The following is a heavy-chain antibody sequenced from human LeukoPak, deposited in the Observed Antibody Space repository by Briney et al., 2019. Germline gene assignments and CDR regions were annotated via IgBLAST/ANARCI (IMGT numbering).Heavy chain of an antibody. Sequence: GGSLRLSCAASGFTFTTYSMNWVRQAPGKGLEWVADISTSSSSIYYAASVKGRFTVSRDNAKNSLYLQMNSLRDEDTAVYYCARTPYISNWFFFDYWGQGTLVTVSS. J-gene: IGHJ4*02. CDR2: ISTSSSSI. V-gene: IGHV3-48*02. CDR1: GFTFTTYS. D-gene: IGHD6-13*01. CDR3: ARTPYISNWFFFDY.